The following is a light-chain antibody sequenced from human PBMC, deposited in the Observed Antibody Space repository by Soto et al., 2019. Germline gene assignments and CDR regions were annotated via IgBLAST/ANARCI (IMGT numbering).Light chain of an antibody. CDR3: QQRHMWPIT. CDR1: QTISSY. J-gene: IGKJ5*01. V-gene: IGKV3-11*01. Sequence: EIVLTQSPATLSLSPGERATLSCRASQTISSYLLWYQQKPGQAPRLLIYDASNRATGIPARFSGSGSETDFTLTISSLEPEDSAVYYCQQRHMWPITFGQGTRLEI. CDR2: DAS.